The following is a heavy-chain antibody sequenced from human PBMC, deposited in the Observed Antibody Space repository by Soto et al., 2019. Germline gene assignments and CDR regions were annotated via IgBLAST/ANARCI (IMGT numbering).Heavy chain of an antibody. J-gene: IGHJ4*02. CDR3: AKGRGQNCNFDY. D-gene: IGHD1-1*01. V-gene: IGHV3-23*01. CDR1: GFTFNNYA. CDR2: ISHSGGTT. Sequence: EVQLLESGGGSVQPGGSLRLSCAASGFTFNNYAMHWVRRPPGKGLEWVSSISHSGGTTYSAASVKGRFSISRDSLAGTLYLQINSLRAEDTALYYCAKGRGQNCNFDYWGQGTLVTVSP.